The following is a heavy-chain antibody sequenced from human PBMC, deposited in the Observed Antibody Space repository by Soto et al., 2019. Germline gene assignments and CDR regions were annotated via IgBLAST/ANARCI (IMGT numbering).Heavy chain of an antibody. CDR3: AKPLVEWVREYYYYYRDV. D-gene: IGHD3-3*01. CDR1: GFTFSSYG. Sequence: QVQLVESGGGVVQPGRSLRLSCAASGFTFSSYGMHWVRQAPGKGLEWVAVISYDGSNKYYADSVKGRFTISRDNSKNTLYLQMNSLRAEDTAVYYCAKPLVEWVREYYYYYRDVWGKGTTVTVSS. J-gene: IGHJ6*03. CDR2: ISYDGSNK. V-gene: IGHV3-30*18.